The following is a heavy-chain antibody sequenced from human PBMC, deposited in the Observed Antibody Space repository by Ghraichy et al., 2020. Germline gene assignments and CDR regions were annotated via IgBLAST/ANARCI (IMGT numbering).Heavy chain of an antibody. CDR3: ATSPIRGSGYIDS. V-gene: IGHV4-59*11. D-gene: IGHD3-3*01. J-gene: IGHJ4*02. CDR2: IYKSVST. CDR1: GDSLSRHY. Sequence: SETLSLTCTVSGDSLSRHYWSWLRQSPGMGLEWIGYIYKSVSTNYNPSLQSRVSISVDTSKTQFSLRLNSVTAADTAVYYCATSPIRGSGYIDSWGQGTLVTVSS.